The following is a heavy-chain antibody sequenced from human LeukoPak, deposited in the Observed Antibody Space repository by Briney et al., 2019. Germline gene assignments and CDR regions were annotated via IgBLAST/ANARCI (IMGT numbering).Heavy chain of an antibody. J-gene: IGHJ4*02. CDR3: ARGIYTGFSDFEY. CDR1: GFTFSDYW. Sequence: PGGSLRLSCAASGFTFSDYWMNWVRQAPGKGLEWVANIKQDGGEQYYVDSVKGRFTISRDNAKNSLYLQMNSLGAEDTAVYYCARGIYTGFSDFEYWGQGTLVTVSS. V-gene: IGHV3-7*04. D-gene: IGHD7-27*01. CDR2: IKQDGGEQ.